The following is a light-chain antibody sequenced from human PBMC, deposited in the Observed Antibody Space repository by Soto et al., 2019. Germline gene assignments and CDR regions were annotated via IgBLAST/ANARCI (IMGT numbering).Light chain of an antibody. CDR2: GAS. CDR3: QHYGTTPWT. J-gene: IGKJ1*01. Sequence: ETVLTQSPGTLSLSPGERVTLSCRASQSVCSRCLAWYQQKPGQSPRLLIYGASTRATGIPDRFSGSGSGADFTLTISSLEPEDFAVDYCQHYGTTPWTVGQGTKVGIK. V-gene: IGKV3-20*01. CDR1: QSVCSRC.